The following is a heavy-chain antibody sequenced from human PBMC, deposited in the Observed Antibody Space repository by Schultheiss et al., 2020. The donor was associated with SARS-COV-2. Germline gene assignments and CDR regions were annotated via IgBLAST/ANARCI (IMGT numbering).Heavy chain of an antibody. CDR1: GYTFTSYY. CDR2: INPNSGGT. Sequence: ASVKVSCKASGYTFTSYYMHWVRQAPGQGLEWMGWINPNSGGTNYAQKFQGWVTMTRDTSISTAYMELSRLRSDDTAVYYCARDLVGYSSSSQYYYYGMDVWGQGTTVTVSS. V-gene: IGHV1-2*04. J-gene: IGHJ6*02. CDR3: ARDLVGYSSSSQYYYYGMDV. D-gene: IGHD6-6*01.